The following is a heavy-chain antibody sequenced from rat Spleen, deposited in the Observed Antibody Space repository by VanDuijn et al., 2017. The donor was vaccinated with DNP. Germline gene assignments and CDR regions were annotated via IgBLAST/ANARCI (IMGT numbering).Heavy chain of an antibody. D-gene: IGHD1-4*01. CDR3: ARHVLPLRVWDY. Sequence: EVQLVESGGGLVQPGRSLKLSCAASGFTFSDYYMAWVRQAPTKGLEWVAYISYDGGSTDYRDFVRGRFTISRDNAKSTLYLQMNSLRSEDMATYYCARHVLPLRVWDYWGQGVMVTVSS. CDR2: ISYDGGST. CDR1: GFTFSDYY. J-gene: IGHJ2*01. V-gene: IGHV5-22*01.